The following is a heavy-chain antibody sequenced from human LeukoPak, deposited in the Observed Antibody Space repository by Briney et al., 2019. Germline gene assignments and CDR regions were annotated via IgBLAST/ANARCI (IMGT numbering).Heavy chain of an antibody. CDR3: APLIPLLRDVDTATPDY. V-gene: IGHV3-30*02. J-gene: IGHJ4*02. CDR1: GFTFSSYG. Sequence: GGSLRLSCAASGFTFSSYGMHWVRQAPGKGLEWVAFIRYDGSNKYYADSVKGRFTISRDNSKNTLYLQMNSLRAEDTAVYYCAPLIPLLRDVDTATPDYWGQGTLVTVSS. D-gene: IGHD5-18*01. CDR2: IRYDGSNK.